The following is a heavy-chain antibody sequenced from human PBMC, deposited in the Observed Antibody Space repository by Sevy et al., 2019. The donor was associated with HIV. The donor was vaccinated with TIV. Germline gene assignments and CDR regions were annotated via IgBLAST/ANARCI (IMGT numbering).Heavy chain of an antibody. V-gene: IGHV4-61*02. Sequence: SETLSLTCTVSGGSINSGSYYWTWIRQPAGKGLEWIGRIYASGSTEYNPSLESRVTISIDTSKNQFSLMLTSMTAADTAIYYCAREGTYDVYIPWYFDLWGRGTLVTVSS. CDR1: GGSINSGSYY. D-gene: IGHD3-3*01. J-gene: IGHJ2*01. CDR2: IYASGST. CDR3: AREGTYDVYIPWYFDL.